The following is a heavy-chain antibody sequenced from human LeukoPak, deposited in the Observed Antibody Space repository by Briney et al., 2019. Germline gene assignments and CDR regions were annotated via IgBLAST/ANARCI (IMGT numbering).Heavy chain of an antibody. CDR3: ARTTTPYYFDY. J-gene: IGHJ4*02. CDR1: GGTFSSYA. V-gene: IGHV1-69*04. Sequence: SVKVSCKASGGTFSSYAINWVRQAPGQGLEWMGRIIPILGIANYAQKFQGRVTITADKSTSTAYMELSSLRSEDTAVYYCARTTTPYYFDYWGQGTLVTVSS. CDR2: IIPILGIA. D-gene: IGHD1-26*01.